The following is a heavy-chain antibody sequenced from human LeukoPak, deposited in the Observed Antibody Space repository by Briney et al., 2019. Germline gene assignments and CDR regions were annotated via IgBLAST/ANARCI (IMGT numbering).Heavy chain of an antibody. Sequence: SETLSFTCTVSGGSISSGSYYWSWIRQPAGKGLEWIGRIYASGSTNYNPSLKSRVTMSVDTSKNQFSLKVSSVTAADTAVYYCARTMNGAFDIWGQGTMVTVSS. D-gene: IGHD3-22*01. CDR3: ARTMNGAFDI. V-gene: IGHV4-61*02. CDR2: IYASGST. CDR1: GGSISSGSYY. J-gene: IGHJ3*02.